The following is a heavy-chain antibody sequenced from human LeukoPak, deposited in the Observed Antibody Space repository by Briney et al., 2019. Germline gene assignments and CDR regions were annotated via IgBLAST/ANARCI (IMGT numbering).Heavy chain of an antibody. J-gene: IGHJ6*02. CDR3: TTEHIGSGYHTYYYYGIDV. D-gene: IGHD3-22*01. V-gene: IGHV3-15*01. Sequence: PGGSLRLSCAASGFTFRKAWMTWVRQAPGKGLEWVGRINSKTDAGTTDYAAHVKGRFTISRDDSKNTLYLQMNSLKTEDTAVYYCTTEHIGSGYHTYYYYGIDVWGQGTTVTVSS. CDR2: INSKTDAGTT. CDR1: GFTFRKAW.